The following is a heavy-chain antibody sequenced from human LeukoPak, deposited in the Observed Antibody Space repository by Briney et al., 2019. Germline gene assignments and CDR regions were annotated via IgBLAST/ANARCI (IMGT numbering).Heavy chain of an antibody. D-gene: IGHD6-19*01. V-gene: IGHV4-39*02. CDR3: ARDYSSLPGFDS. CDR1: GGSISSSSYY. CDR2: IYYSGST. Sequence: SETLSLTCTVSGGSISSSSYYWGWIRQPPGKGLEWIGSIYYSGSTYYNPSLKSRVTISVDTSKNQFSLKLSSVTAADTAVYYCARDYSSLPGFDSWGQGTLVTVSS. J-gene: IGHJ4*02.